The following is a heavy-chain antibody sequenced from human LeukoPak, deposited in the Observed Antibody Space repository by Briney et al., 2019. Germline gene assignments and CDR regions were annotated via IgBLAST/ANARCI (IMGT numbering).Heavy chain of an antibody. Sequence: GRSLRLSCAASGFTLSSYGMHWVRQAPGKGLEWMAVISYDGSNKYYADSVKGRFTISRDNSKNTLYLQMNSLRAEDTAVYYCAKAFYDILTGFPNWGQGTLVTVSS. D-gene: IGHD3-9*01. CDR3: AKAFYDILTGFPN. CDR1: GFTLSSYG. CDR2: ISYDGSNK. J-gene: IGHJ4*02. V-gene: IGHV3-30*18.